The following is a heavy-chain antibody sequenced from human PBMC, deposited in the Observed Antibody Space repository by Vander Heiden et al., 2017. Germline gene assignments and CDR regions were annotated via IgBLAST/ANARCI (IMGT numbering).Heavy chain of an antibody. V-gene: IGHV4-59*01. D-gene: IGHD1-26*01. CDR1: GGSISSYY. Sequence: QVQLQESGPGLVKPSETLSLTCPVSGGSISSYYWSWIRQPPGKGLEWIGYIYYSGSTNYNPSLKSRVTISVDTSKNQFSLKLSSVTAADTAVYYCARGGATDLDYWGQGTLVTVSS. CDR2: IYYSGST. J-gene: IGHJ4*02. CDR3: ARGGATDLDY.